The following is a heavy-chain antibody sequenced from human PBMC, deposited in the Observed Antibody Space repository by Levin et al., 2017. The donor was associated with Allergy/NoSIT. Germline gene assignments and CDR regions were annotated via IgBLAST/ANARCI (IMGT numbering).Heavy chain of an antibody. V-gene: IGHV4-59*01. D-gene: IGHD3-22*01. CDR3: ARGGSGYPFDY. Sequence: SQTLSLPCTVSGGSMRHSYWSWLRPSPGKGLEWIGYIYYTGGTNYNPSLKSRVTISVDTSKNQFSLILNSVTAADTAFYYCARGGSGYPFDYWGQGTLVTVTS. J-gene: IGHJ4*02. CDR1: GGSMRHSY. CDR2: IYYTGGT.